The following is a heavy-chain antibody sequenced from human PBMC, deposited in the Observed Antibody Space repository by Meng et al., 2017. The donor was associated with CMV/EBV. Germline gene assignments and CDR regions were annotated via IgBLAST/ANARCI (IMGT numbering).Heavy chain of an antibody. J-gene: IGHJ4*02. V-gene: IGHV1-69*12. CDR2: IIPIFGTA. Sequence: VHLVQSGAEVKKPGSSVKVSCKASGGTFSSYAISRVRQAPGQGLEWMGGIIPIFGTANYAQKCQGRVTITADESTSTAYMELSSLRSEDTAVYYCARNQPSRGWSHEDYWGQGTLVTVSS. CDR1: GGTFSSYA. D-gene: IGHD2-15*01. CDR3: ARNQPSRGWSHEDY.